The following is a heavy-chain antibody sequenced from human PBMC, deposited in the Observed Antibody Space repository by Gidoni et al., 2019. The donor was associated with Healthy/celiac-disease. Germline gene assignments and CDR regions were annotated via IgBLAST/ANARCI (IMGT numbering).Heavy chain of an antibody. CDR2: INSDGSST. V-gene: IGHV3-74*01. CDR1: GFTFSSYW. J-gene: IGHJ3*02. CDR3: ARDLYGYDAFAI. D-gene: IGHD4-17*01. Sequence: EVQLVESGGGLVQPGGSLRRSCAASGFTFSSYWMHWVRQAPGKGLVWVSRINSDGSSTSYAHSVRGRFTISRDNAKNTLYLQMNSLRAEDTAVYYCARDLYGYDAFAIWGQGTMVTVSS.